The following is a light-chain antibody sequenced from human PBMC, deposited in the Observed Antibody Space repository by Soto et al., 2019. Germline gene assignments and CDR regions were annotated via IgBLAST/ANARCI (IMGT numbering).Light chain of an antibody. J-gene: IGKJ1*01. CDR3: QQRYSTPRT. V-gene: IGKV1-39*01. Sequence: DIQMTQSPSSLSASVGDRVTITCRASQSISSYLNWYQQKPGKAPKLLIYAASSLQSGVPSRFGGSGSGTDFTLTISSLQPEDFATYYCQQRYSTPRTFGQGTKVDIK. CDR2: AAS. CDR1: QSISSY.